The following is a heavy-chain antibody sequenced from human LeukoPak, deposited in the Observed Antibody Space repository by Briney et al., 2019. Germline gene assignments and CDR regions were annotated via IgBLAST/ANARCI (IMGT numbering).Heavy chain of an antibody. CDR1: GFTFSSYS. V-gene: IGHV3-21*01. Sequence: GGSLRLSCAASGFTFSSYSMNWVRQAPGKGLEWVSSISSSSSYIYYADSAKGRFTISRDNAKNSLYLQTNSLRAEDTAVYYCARDSPPNQAGDFDYWGQGTLVTVSS. D-gene: IGHD6-13*01. CDR2: ISSSSSYI. J-gene: IGHJ4*02. CDR3: ARDSPPNQAGDFDY.